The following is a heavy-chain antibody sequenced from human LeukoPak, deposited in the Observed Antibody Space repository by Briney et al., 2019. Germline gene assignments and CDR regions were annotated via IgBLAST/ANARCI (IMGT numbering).Heavy chain of an antibody. CDR2: INKDGSEK. V-gene: IGHV3-7*05. J-gene: IGHJ4*02. D-gene: IGHD6-19*01. Sequence: GSVRLSCVVSRLTFSNYWMAWVRQAPGKGLEWVASINKDGSEKYYVDSVKGRFTISRDNAKNSLYLQMNSLRAEDTAVYYCATYGIGVAALDYWGQGTLVTVSS. CDR3: ATYGIGVAALDY. CDR1: RLTFSNYW.